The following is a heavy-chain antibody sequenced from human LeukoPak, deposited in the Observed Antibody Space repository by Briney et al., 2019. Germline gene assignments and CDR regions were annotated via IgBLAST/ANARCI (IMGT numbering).Heavy chain of an antibody. CDR1: GGSLSGYY. Sequence: PPETLSLTCALYGGSLSGYYWSWIRHPPGEGREWVGSIYYSVSTYYNPSLKSRVTISVDTSKKQLSLILSSVTAADTAVYYCARLHRSLSIRMVRVYYFYYWGQGTLVTVSS. CDR2: IYYSVST. CDR3: ARLHRSLSIRMVRVYYFYY. J-gene: IGHJ4*02. V-gene: IGHV4-39*01. D-gene: IGHD3-10*01.